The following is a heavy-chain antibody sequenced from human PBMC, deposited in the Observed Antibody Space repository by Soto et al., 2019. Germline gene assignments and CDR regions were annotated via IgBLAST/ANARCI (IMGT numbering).Heavy chain of an antibody. CDR3: ACVYGFSSSPRCFVVRSYTLDV. V-gene: IGHV1-18*01. CDR1: GYTFSSYG. Sequence: QVQLVQSGAEVKKPGASVKVSCKASGYTFSSYGISWVRQAPGQGLEWMGWISAYNGNTNYAQKLQGRVTLTTDTSTSNVYLELRSLRSVDTAVYYCACVYGFSSSPRCFVVRSYTLDVLCQGTAVTVS. CDR2: ISAYNGNT. J-gene: IGHJ6*02. D-gene: IGHD2-2*01.